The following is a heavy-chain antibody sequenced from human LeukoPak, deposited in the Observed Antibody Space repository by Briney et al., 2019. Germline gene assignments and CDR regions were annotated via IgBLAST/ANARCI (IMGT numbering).Heavy chain of an antibody. CDR2: ISSSISYV. CDR3: ARDHSSSWYYYYYMDV. V-gene: IGHV3-21*01. D-gene: IGHD6-13*01. J-gene: IGHJ6*03. CDR1: GFSFSSYS. Sequence: GGSLRLSCAASGFSFSSYSLNWVRQAPGKGLEWVSYISSSISYVYYAASVKGRFTISRDNAKNSLYLQMNSLRAEDTAVYYCARDHSSSWYYYYYMDVWGKGTTVTVSS.